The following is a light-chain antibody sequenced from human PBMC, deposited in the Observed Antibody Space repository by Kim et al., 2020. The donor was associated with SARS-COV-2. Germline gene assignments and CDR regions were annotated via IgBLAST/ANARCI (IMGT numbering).Light chain of an antibody. Sequence: ASVGETVTITCRASQGISNFLAWYQQKPGTVPKLLIYAASTLQSGVPSRFSGSGSGTDFTLTISSLQPEDVATYYCQKYNDAPLTFGGGTKVEIK. V-gene: IGKV1-27*01. J-gene: IGKJ4*01. CDR1: QGISNF. CDR2: AAS. CDR3: QKYNDAPLT.